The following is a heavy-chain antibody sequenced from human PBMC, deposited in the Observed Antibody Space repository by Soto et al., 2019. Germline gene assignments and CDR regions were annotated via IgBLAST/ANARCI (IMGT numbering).Heavy chain of an antibody. CDR3: AKDLASSYYDSSVDY. D-gene: IGHD3-22*01. V-gene: IGHV3-23*01. J-gene: IGHJ4*02. Sequence: EVQLLESGGGMVQPGGSLRLSCAASGFTFSSYAMSWVRQAPGKGLEWVSAISGSGGSTYYADSVKGRFTISRDNSKNTLYLQMNSLRDEDTAVYYCAKDLASSYYDSSVDYWGQGTLVTVSS. CDR2: ISGSGGST. CDR1: GFTFSSYA.